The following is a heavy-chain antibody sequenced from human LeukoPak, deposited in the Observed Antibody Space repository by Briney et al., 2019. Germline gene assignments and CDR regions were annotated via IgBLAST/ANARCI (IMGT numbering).Heavy chain of an antibody. V-gene: IGHV3-33*01. CDR2: IWYDGSNK. J-gene: IGHJ4*02. Sequence: GRSLRLSCAASGFTFSSYGMHWVRQAPGKGLEWVAVIWYDGSNKYYADSVKGRFTISRDNAKNSLYLQMNSLRAEDTAVYYCARVPMDYWGQGTLVTVSS. CDR3: ARVPMDY. D-gene: IGHD2-2*01. CDR1: GFTFSSYG.